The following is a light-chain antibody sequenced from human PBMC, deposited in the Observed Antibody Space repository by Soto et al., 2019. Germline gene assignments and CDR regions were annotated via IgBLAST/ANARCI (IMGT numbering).Light chain of an antibody. J-gene: IGLJ1*01. CDR3: QTWGTGIQV. CDR2: LNSDGSH. Sequence: QLVLTQSPSASASLGASVKLTCTLSSGHSSYAIAWHQQQPEKGPRYLMKLNSDGSHSKGDGIPDRFSGSSSGAERYLTISRLQSEDEDYYYCQTWGTGIQVFGTGTKVTVL. CDR1: SGHSSYA. V-gene: IGLV4-69*01.